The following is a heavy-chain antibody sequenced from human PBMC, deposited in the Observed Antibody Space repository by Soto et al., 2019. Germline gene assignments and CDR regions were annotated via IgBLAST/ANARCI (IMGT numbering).Heavy chain of an antibody. V-gene: IGHV3-33*01. CDR3: AREIGYSSTWPSY. J-gene: IGHJ4*02. Sequence: QVQLVESGGGVVQPGRSLRLSCAASGFSLGSYGMHWVRQAPGKGLEWVAVIGFDGNNDYYANSVKGRFTISRDNSGNTLYLEMKSLRVEDTALYYCAREIGYSSTWPSYWGPGTLVTVSS. CDR2: IGFDGNND. D-gene: IGHD6-13*01. CDR1: GFSLGSYG.